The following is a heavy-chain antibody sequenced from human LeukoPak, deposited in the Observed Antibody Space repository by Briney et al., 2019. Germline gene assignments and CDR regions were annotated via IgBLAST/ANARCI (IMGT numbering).Heavy chain of an antibody. Sequence: ASVKVSCKASGYTFTSYDINWVRQAPGQGLEWMGWMNPNGGNTGYAQKFQGRVTITRNTSISTAYMELSSLRSEDTAVYYCARGRSNDFWSGLVLFAFDIWGQGTMVTVSS. V-gene: IGHV1-8*03. D-gene: IGHD3-3*01. CDR3: ARGRSNDFWSGLVLFAFDI. CDR1: GYTFTSYD. CDR2: MNPNGGNT. J-gene: IGHJ3*02.